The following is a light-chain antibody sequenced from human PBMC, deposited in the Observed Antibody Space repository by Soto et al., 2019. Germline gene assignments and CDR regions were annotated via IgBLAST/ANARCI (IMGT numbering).Light chain of an antibody. CDR2: YAS. Sequence: EIVLTQSPATLSLSPGERATLSCRASQSVSSYLAWYQQEPGQAPRLLIYYASNRATGIPARFSGSGSGTDFTLTISSLEPEDFAVYYCQQRSNWPLFTFGPGTKVDIK. CDR3: QQRSNWPLFT. J-gene: IGKJ3*01. V-gene: IGKV3-11*01. CDR1: QSVSSY.